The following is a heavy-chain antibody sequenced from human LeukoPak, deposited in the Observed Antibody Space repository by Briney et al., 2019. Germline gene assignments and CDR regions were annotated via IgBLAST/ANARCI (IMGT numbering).Heavy chain of an antibody. CDR2: IYSGGST. CDR3: ALEGYFDWLYYYYYMDV. D-gene: IGHD3-9*01. J-gene: IGHJ6*03. Sequence: GGSLRLSCAASGFTVSSNYMSWVRQAPGKGLEWVSVIYSGGSTYYADSVKGRFTISRDNSKNTLYLQMNSLRAEDTAVYYCALEGYFDWLYYYYYMDVWGKGTTVTVSS. V-gene: IGHV3-53*01. CDR1: GFTVSSNY.